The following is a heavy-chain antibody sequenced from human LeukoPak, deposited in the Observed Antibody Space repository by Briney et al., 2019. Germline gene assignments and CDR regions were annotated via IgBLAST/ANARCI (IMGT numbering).Heavy chain of an antibody. Sequence: SVKVSCKASGGTFSSYAISWVRQAPGQGLEWMGGIIPIFGTANYAQKFQGRVTITADKSTSTAYMELSSLRSEDTAVYYCARHQRGNSDAFDIWGQGTMVTVSS. CDR1: GGTFSSYA. V-gene: IGHV1-69*06. CDR2: IIPIFGTA. D-gene: IGHD4-23*01. CDR3: ARHQRGNSDAFDI. J-gene: IGHJ3*02.